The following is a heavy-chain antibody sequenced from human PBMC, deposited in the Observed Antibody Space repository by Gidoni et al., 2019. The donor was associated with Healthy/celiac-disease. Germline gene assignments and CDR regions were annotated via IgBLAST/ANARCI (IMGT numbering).Heavy chain of an antibody. D-gene: IGHD6-6*01. V-gene: IGHV4-39*01. CDR1: GGSISSSSYY. CDR3: ARQFGSSYPYYYYYMDV. J-gene: IGHJ6*03. CDR2: IYYSGST. Sequence: QLQLQESGPGLVKPSETLSLTCTVSGGSISSSSYYWGWIRQPPGKGLEWIGSIYYSGSTYYNPSLKSRVTISVDTSKNQFSLKLSSVTAADTAVYYCARQFGSSYPYYYYYMDVWGKGTTVTVSS.